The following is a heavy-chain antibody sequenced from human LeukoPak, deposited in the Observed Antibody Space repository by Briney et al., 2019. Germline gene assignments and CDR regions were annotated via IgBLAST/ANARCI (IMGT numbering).Heavy chain of an antibody. V-gene: IGHV3-23*01. D-gene: IGHD3-22*01. Sequence: GGSLRLSCAASGFTFSSYAMSWVRQAPRKRLEWVSTISASGISTYYADSVKGRFTISRDNSKNTLYLQMNSLRAEDTAVYYCAKSSSGTDNPVGFDPWGQGTLVTVSS. CDR2: ISASGIST. CDR1: GFTFSSYA. J-gene: IGHJ5*02. CDR3: AKSSSGTDNPVGFDP.